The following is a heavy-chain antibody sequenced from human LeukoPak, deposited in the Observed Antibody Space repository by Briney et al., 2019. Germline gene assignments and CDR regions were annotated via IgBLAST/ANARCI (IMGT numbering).Heavy chain of an antibody. Sequence: ASVKVSCKTRGDTFTGHYVHWVRQAPGQGLEWMGWINPDSGRADSAQKFQDTVAMTRDTSLSTVFLEVSRLRLNDTAVYFCAREPPQLGMHDPFDFWGQGTMVTVS. CDR2: INPDSGRA. V-gene: IGHV1-2*02. D-gene: IGHD7-27*01. J-gene: IGHJ3*01. CDR1: GDTFTGHY. CDR3: AREPPQLGMHDPFDF.